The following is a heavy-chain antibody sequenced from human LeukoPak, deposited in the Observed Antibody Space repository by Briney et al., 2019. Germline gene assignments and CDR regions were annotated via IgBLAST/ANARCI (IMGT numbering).Heavy chain of an antibody. D-gene: IGHD3-9*01. CDR2: ISYSGST. J-gene: IGHJ3*02. CDR3: ARQGYDILTGYVDAFDI. V-gene: IGHV4-59*08. Sequence: PSETLSLTCTVSGGSISSYYWSWIRQPPGKGLEWIGYISYSGSTNYNPSLKSRVTISIDTSKNQFSLKLRSVTAADTAIYYCARQGYDILTGYVDAFDIWAKGQWSASLQ. CDR1: GGSISSYY.